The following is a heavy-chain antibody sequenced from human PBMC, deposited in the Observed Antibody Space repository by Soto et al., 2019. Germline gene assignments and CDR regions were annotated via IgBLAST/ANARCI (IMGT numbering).Heavy chain of an antibody. V-gene: IGHV1-46*01. Sequence: ASVKVSCKASGYSFSNNYVVWVRQAPGQGLERMGVINPAGGSTTYAQKFQDRVTMTRDTSTSTVYIELTSLISEDTAVFYCGRVYGSYYDSLTRLCRGYFDSWGQVSLVTDSS. D-gene: IGHD3-9*01. CDR3: GRVYGSYYDSLTRLCRGYFDS. CDR1: GYSFSNNY. J-gene: IGHJ4*02. CDR2: INPAGGST.